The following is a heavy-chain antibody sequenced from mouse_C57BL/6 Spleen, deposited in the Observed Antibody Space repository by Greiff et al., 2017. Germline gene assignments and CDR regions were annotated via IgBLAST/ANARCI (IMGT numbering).Heavy chain of an antibody. CDR2: IDPSDSYT. J-gene: IGHJ1*03. CDR1: GYTFTSYW. D-gene: IGHD1-1*01. CDR3: AMRYYGSWYFDV. V-gene: IGHV1-69*01. Sequence: QVQLQQPGAELVMPGASVKLSCKASGYTFTSYWMHWVKQRPGQGLEWIGEIDPSDSYTNYNQKFKGKSTLTVDKSSSTAYMQLSSLTSEDSAVYYCAMRYYGSWYFDVWGTGTTVTVSS.